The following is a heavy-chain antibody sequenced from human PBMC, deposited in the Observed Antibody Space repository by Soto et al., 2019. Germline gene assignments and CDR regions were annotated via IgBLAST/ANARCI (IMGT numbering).Heavy chain of an antibody. J-gene: IGHJ6*02. Sequence: GASVKVSCKASGGTFSSYAISWVRQAPGQGLEWMGGIIPIFGTANYAQQFQGRVTITADESTSTAYMELSSLRSEDTAVYYCARDTQYSNYYDRGGGYYYYGMDVWGQGTTVTVSS. CDR2: IIPIFGTA. CDR1: GGTFSSYA. D-gene: IGHD3-22*01. CDR3: ARDTQYSNYYDRGGGYYYYGMDV. V-gene: IGHV1-69*13.